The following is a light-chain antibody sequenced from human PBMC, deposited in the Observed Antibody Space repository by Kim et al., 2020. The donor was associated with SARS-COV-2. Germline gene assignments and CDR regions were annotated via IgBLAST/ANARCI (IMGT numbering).Light chain of an antibody. CDR1: QSVTSSY. Sequence: LSPGERATLSCRASQSVTSSYLAWYQLKPGQAPRLLIYGASRRATGIPDRFSGSGSGTDFTLTISRLEPEDFAVYYCQQYVSSWTFGQGTKVDIK. V-gene: IGKV3-20*01. CDR2: GAS. J-gene: IGKJ1*01. CDR3: QQYVSSWT.